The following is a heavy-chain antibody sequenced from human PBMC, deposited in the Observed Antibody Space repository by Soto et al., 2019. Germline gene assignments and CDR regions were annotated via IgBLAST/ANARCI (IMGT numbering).Heavy chain of an antibody. CDR3: ASVDTAMVFSG. Sequence: ETLSLTCTVSGGSISSYYWSWIRQPPGKGLEWIGYIYYSGSTNYNPSLKSRVTISVDTSKNQFSLKLSSVTATDTAVYYCASVDTAMVFSGWGQGTLVTVSS. CDR2: IYYSGST. V-gene: IGHV4-59*01. D-gene: IGHD5-18*01. CDR1: GGSISSYY. J-gene: IGHJ4*02.